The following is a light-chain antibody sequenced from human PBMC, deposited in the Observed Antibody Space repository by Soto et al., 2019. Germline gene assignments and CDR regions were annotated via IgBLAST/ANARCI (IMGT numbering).Light chain of an antibody. Sequence: EIVMTQSPATLSVSPGVRATLSCRASQSISGALAWYQQKPGQAPRLLIYGASSRATGIPDRFSGSGSGTEFTLTISSLQSEDFAVYYCQQRSNWPPITFGQGTRLEIK. CDR2: GAS. V-gene: IGKV3D-15*01. J-gene: IGKJ5*01. CDR3: QQRSNWPPIT. CDR1: QSISGA.